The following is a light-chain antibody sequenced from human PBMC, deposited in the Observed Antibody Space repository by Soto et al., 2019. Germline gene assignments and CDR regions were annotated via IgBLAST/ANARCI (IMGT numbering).Light chain of an antibody. CDR2: LGD. Sequence: QSVLTQPPSASSTPGQTVTISCSGSTSNIGTFYVYWYQHLPGTAPKLLIYLGDQRASGVSDRFSGSKSGTSASLAINGLRTDDEADYYCAAWDDSQNAYVFGSGTKLTVL. CDR1: TSNIGTFY. V-gene: IGLV1-47*02. J-gene: IGLJ1*01. CDR3: AAWDDSQNAYV.